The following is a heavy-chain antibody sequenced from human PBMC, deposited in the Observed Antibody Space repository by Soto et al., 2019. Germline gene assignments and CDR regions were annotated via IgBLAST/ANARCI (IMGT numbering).Heavy chain of an antibody. D-gene: IGHD3-22*01. Sequence: PGGSLRLSCAASGFTFSSYGMHWVRQAPGKGLEWVAVISYDGNNKYYADSVKGRFTISRDNSKNTLYLQMNSLRAEDTAVYYCAKDNYDSSGFDPWAREPWSPSPQ. CDR3: AKDNYDSSGFDP. V-gene: IGHV3-30*18. CDR1: GFTFSSYG. CDR2: ISYDGNNK. J-gene: IGHJ5*02.